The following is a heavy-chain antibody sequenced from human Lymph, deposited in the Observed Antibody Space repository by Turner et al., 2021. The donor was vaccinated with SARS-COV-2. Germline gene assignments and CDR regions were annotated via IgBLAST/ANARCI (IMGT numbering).Heavy chain of an antibody. CDR3: ARDIPTTADYFDY. D-gene: IGHD4-17*01. CDR1: GFTFSTYS. Sequence: EVQLVESGGGLVKPGGSLRLSCAASGFTFSTYSMNWVRQAPGKGLEWISSMSSSSSYIYYADSVKGRCTISRDDAKNSLYLQMNSLRAEDTAVYYCARDIPTTADYFDYWGQGTLVTVSS. J-gene: IGHJ4*02. CDR2: MSSSSSYI. V-gene: IGHV3-21*01.